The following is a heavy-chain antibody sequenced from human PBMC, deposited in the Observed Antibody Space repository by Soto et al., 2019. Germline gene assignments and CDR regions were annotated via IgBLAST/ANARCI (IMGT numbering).Heavy chain of an antibody. D-gene: IGHD3-10*01. CDR1: GDSIISGDYY. CDR2: IYHSGST. Sequence: SSETLSLTCTVSGDSIISGDYYWSWIRQPPGKGLEWIGYIYHSGSTNYNPSLKSRVTISVDTSKNQFSLKLSSVTAADTAVYYCARHFSSSSDVYYKQFDSWGQGTLVNVSS. CDR3: ARHFSSSSDVYYKQFDS. V-gene: IGHV4-61*08. J-gene: IGHJ4*02.